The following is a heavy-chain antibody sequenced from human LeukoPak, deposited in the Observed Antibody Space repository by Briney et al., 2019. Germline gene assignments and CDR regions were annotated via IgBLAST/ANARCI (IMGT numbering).Heavy chain of an antibody. CDR1: GFTFSSYG. V-gene: IGHV3-30*18. D-gene: IGHD6-19*01. J-gene: IGHJ4*02. CDR3: AKSSKWLVLDY. CDR2: ISYDGSNK. Sequence: GGSLRLSCAASGFTFSSYGMHWVRQAPGKGLEWVAVISYDGSNKYYADSVKGRFTISRDNSKNTLYLQMNSLRAEDTAVYYCAKSSKWLVLDYWGQGTLVTVPS.